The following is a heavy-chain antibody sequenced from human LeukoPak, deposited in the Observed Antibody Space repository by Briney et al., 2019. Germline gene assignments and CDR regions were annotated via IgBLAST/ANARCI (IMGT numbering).Heavy chain of an antibody. CDR3: ARAEMATSPFDY. D-gene: IGHD5-24*01. Sequence: SETLSLTCTVSGGSISSGGYYWSWIRQHPRKGLEWIGYIYYSGSTYYNPSLKSRVTISVDTSKNQFSLKLSSVTAADTAVYYCARAEMATSPFDYWGQGTLVTVSS. CDR1: GGSISSGGYY. V-gene: IGHV4-31*03. CDR2: IYYSGST. J-gene: IGHJ4*02.